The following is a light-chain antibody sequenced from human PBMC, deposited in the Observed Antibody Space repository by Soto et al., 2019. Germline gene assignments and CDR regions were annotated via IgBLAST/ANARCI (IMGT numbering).Light chain of an antibody. Sequence: DIQMTQSPYSLSASVGDRVTITCRASQNIRNSLNWYQQKPGKAPKFLIYASSTLQSGVPSRFSGSASGTDFSLTISSLQPEEFATYDCQQGYSSPLTFGQATTV. CDR1: QNIRNS. V-gene: IGKV1-39*01. J-gene: IGKJ1*01. CDR3: QQGYSSPLT. CDR2: ASS.